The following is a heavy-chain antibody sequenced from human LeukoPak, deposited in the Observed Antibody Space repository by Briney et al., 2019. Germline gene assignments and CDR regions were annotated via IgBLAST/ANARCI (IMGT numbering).Heavy chain of an antibody. CDR1: GFTFSTYS. V-gene: IGHV5-51*01. CDR3: ARHSCYDS. J-gene: IGHJ4*02. CDR2: IYAGDSSI. D-gene: IGHD3-16*01. Sequence: GESLKISCKGSGFTFSTYSFAWVRQMPGKGLEWMGVIYAGDSSIRYSPSFQGQVTISVDKSISTVYLQRSSLKASDSAIYYCARHSCYDSWGQGTLVTVSS.